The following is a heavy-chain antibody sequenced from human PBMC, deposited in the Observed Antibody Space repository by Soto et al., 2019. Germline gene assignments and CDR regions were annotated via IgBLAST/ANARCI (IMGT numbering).Heavy chain of an antibody. CDR3: DVAAAGRDYFDY. Sequence: QVQLVESGGGVVQPGRSLRLSCAASGFTFSSYAMHWVRQAPGKGLEWVAVISYDGSNKYYADSVKGRFTISRDNSKNTLSLQMISLRAEDTAVYYCDVAAAGRDYFDYWGQGTPVTVSS. J-gene: IGHJ4*02. CDR2: ISYDGSNK. V-gene: IGHV3-30-3*01. D-gene: IGHD6-13*01. CDR1: GFTFSSYA.